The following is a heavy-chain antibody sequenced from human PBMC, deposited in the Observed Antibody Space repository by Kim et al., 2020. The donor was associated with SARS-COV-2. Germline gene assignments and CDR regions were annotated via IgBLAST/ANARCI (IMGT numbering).Heavy chain of an antibody. CDR2: IIPGFGPP. V-gene: IGHV1-69*13. CDR3: ARLYSRTWYGHRYFDI. Sequence: SVKVSCKTSGGDLNSYPISWVRQAPGQGLEWMGGIIPGFGPPMYSVNFNDRITITADASTKTTYLELTSLRSGDTAMYFCARLYSRTWYGHRYFDIWGQGALVTVSS. CDR1: GGDLNSYP. D-gene: IGHD6-13*01. J-gene: IGHJ4*02.